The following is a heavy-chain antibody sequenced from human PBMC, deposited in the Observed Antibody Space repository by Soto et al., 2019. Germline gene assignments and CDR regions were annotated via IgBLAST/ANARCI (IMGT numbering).Heavy chain of an antibody. J-gene: IGHJ4*02. Sequence: QITLNESGPALVKPTQTLTLTCTFSGFSLNTRDVGVGWIRQPPGKALEWLGVVYWDDDKTYSPSLKSRLTITTDTPKTPVVLRMTKMDPVDTATYYCAHCRGGVASFWGQGTLVTVSS. CDR2: VYWDDDK. V-gene: IGHV2-5*02. CDR3: AHCRGGVASF. CDR1: GFSLNTRDVG. D-gene: IGHD3-16*01.